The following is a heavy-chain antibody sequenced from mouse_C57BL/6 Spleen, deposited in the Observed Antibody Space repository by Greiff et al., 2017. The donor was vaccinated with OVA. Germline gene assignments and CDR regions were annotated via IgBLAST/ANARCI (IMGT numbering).Heavy chain of an antibody. CDR1: GFTFSDYG. CDR3: ARPVYYDYDDYAMDY. D-gene: IGHD2-4*01. J-gene: IGHJ4*01. CDR2: ISSGSSTI. Sequence: EVQRVESGGGLVKPGGSLKLSCAASGFTFSDYGMHWVRQAPEKGLEWVAYISSGSSTIYYADTVKGRFTISRDNAKNTLFLQMTSLRSEDTAMYYCARPVYYDYDDYAMDYWGQGTSVTVSS. V-gene: IGHV5-17*01.